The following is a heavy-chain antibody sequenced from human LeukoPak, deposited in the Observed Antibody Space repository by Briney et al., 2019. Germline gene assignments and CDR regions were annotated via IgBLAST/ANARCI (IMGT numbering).Heavy chain of an antibody. Sequence: GGSLSRSCSASGFTFDDYAMHWLRPAPGQGLEWVSGISWNSGSIGYEDYVKGRFTISRDNAKNSLYLQMNSLRAEDTSLYYCAKRLGAYYDSSGYYDHWGQGTLVTVSS. CDR1: GFTFDDYA. J-gene: IGHJ4*02. CDR3: AKRLGAYYDSSGYYDH. D-gene: IGHD3-22*01. CDR2: ISWNSGSI. V-gene: IGHV3-9*01.